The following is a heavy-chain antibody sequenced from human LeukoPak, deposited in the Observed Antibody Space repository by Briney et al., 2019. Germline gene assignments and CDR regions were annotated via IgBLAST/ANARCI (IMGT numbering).Heavy chain of an antibody. CDR3: AGAGDGYNTPFDY. V-gene: IGHV3-48*04. D-gene: IGHD5-24*01. CDR2: ISSSSSTI. CDR1: GFTFSSYS. J-gene: IGHJ4*02. Sequence: GGSLRLSCAASGFTFSSYSMNWVRQAPGKGLEWVSYISSSSSTIYYADSVKGRFTISRDNAKNSLYLQMNSLRAEDTAVYYCAGAGDGYNTPFDYWGQGTLVTVSS.